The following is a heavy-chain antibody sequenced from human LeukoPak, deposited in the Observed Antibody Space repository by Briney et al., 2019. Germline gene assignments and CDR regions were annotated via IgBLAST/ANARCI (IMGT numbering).Heavy chain of an antibody. V-gene: IGHV4-34*01. J-gene: IGHJ6*02. CDR1: GGSFSGYY. CDR3: ARGAITIFGVVMIQYGMDV. CDR2: INHSGST. D-gene: IGHD3-3*01. Sequence: SETLSLTCAVYGGSFSGYYWSWIRQPPGKGLEWMGEINHSGSTNYNPSLKSRVTISVDTSKNQFSLKLSSVTAADTAVYYCARGAITIFGVVMIQYGMDVWGQGTTVTVSS.